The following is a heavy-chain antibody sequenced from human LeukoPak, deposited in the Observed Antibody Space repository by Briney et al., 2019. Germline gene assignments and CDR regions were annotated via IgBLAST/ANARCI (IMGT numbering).Heavy chain of an antibody. V-gene: IGHV4-59*01. CDR1: GGSISSYY. CDR2: IYYSGST. Sequence: SETLSLTCTVSGGSISSYYWSWIRQPPGKGLEWIGYIYYSGSTNYNPSLKSRVTISLDTSKNQFSLKLSSVTAADTAVYYCARGGYCSGSSCYFSWFDPWGQGTLVTVSS. D-gene: IGHD2-15*01. CDR3: ARGGYCSGSSCYFSWFDP. J-gene: IGHJ5*02.